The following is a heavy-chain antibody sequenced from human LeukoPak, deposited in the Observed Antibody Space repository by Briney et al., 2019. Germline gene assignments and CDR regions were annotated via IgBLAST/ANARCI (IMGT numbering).Heavy chain of an antibody. J-gene: IGHJ5*02. Sequence: GGSLRLSCAASGFTVSSNYMSWLRQAPGKGLEWVSVIYSGGSTYYADSVKGRFTISRDNSKNTLYLQMNSLRAEDTAVYYCARSGGYFDWSANWFDPWGQGTLVTVSS. CDR2: IYSGGST. V-gene: IGHV3-66*01. CDR1: GFTVSSNY. CDR3: ARSGGYFDWSANWFDP. D-gene: IGHD3-9*01.